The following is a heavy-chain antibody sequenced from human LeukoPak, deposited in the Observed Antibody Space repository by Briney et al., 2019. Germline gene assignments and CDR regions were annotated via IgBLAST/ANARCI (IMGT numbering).Heavy chain of an antibody. Sequence: QPGRSLRLSCAASGFPFSASAMTWVRQAPGKGLEWVSHILSSGTTFYADSVRGRFTISRDNSKNTLYLLMTSLRADDTAVYYCATVKHDYGDPVGWFDPWGQGTLVTVSS. V-gene: IGHV3-23*01. CDR2: ILSSGTT. CDR3: ATVKHDYGDPVGWFDP. J-gene: IGHJ5*02. CDR1: GFPFSASA. D-gene: IGHD4-17*01.